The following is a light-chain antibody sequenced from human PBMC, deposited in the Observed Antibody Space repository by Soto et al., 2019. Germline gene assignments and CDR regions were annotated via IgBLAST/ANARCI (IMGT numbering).Light chain of an antibody. J-gene: IGLJ3*02. Sequence: QSVLTQPPSVSGAPGQRVTISCTANISNIGAGYDVHWYQQLPGTAPKLLIYGNNNRPSGVPDRFFGSKSGTSASLAITGLQAEDEAGYYCQSYDTSLSEVFGGGTKLTVL. CDR2: GNN. CDR3: QSYDTSLSEV. V-gene: IGLV1-40*01. CDR1: ISNIGAGYD.